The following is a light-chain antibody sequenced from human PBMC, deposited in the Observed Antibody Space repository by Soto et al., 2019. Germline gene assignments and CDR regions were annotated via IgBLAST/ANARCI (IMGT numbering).Light chain of an antibody. V-gene: IGLV1-44*01. CDR1: SSNIGSNT. J-gene: IGLJ1*01. Sequence: QSVLTQPPSASGTPGQRVTISCSGSSSNIGSNTVNWYQQLPGTARKLLIYSNNQRPSGVPGRFSGSKSGTSASLAISGLQSEDEADYYCAAWDDSLNGPVFGTGTKVTVL. CDR3: AAWDDSLNGPV. CDR2: SNN.